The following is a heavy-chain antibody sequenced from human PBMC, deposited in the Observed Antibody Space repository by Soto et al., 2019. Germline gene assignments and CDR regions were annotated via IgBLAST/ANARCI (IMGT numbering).Heavy chain of an antibody. CDR3: ARHSDWFDP. CDR2: IYYSGST. J-gene: IGHJ5*02. V-gene: IGHV4-39*01. Sequence: LSLTCTVSGGSISSSSFHWGWIRQPPGKGLEWIGSIYYSGSTNYSPSLKSRVTISVDTSKNQFSLKLSSVTAADTAVYYCARHSDWFDPWGQGTLVTVSS. CDR1: GGSISSSSFH.